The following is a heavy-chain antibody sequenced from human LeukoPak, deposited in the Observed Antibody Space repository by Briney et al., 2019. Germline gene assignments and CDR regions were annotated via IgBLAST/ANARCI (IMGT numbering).Heavy chain of an antibody. J-gene: IGHJ4*02. CDR2: IKQDGSEK. Sequence: GGSLRLSCAASGFTFSSYWMSWVRQAPGKGLEWVANIKQDGSEKYYVDSVKGRFTISRDNAKNSLYLQMYSLRAEDTAVYYCARDVYSSGWYQFFDYWGQGTLVTVSS. CDR1: GFTFSSYW. V-gene: IGHV3-7*01. CDR3: ARDVYSSGWYQFFDY. D-gene: IGHD6-19*01.